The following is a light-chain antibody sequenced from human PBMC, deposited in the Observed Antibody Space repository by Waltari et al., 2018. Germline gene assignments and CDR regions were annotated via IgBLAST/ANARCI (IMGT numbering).Light chain of an antibody. CDR3: QQSYTLPYT. V-gene: IGKV1-39*01. CDR1: QTIYKS. CDR2: DTS. J-gene: IGKJ2*01. Sequence: TSRASQTIYKSLNWYQHKPGKSPKLLISDTSTLQSGVPSRFSGRGSGTEFTLTISRLQPEDFGTYYCQQSYTLPYTFGQGTKLDI.